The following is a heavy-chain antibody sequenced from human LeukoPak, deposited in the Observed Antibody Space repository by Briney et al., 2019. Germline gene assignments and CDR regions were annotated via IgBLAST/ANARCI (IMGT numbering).Heavy chain of an antibody. CDR2: INPNSGGT. Sequence: GASVKVSCKASGYTFTGYYMHWVRQAPGQGLEWMGWINPNSGGTNYAQKFQGWVTMTRDTSISTAYMELSRLRSDDTAVYYCAREASRRESITMVHDAFDIWGQGTMVTVSS. V-gene: IGHV1-2*04. D-gene: IGHD3-10*01. CDR3: AREASRRESITMVHDAFDI. CDR1: GYTFTGYY. J-gene: IGHJ3*02.